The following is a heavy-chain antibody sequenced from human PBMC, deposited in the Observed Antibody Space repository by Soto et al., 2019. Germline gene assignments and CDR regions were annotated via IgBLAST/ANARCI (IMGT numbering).Heavy chain of an antibody. Sequence: ASVKVSCKASGYTFTGYYMHWVRQAPGQGLEWMGWINPNSGGTNYAQKFQGWVTMTRDTSISTAYMELSRLRAEDTAVYYCARADPHYDFWSGPHLYYYGMDVWGQGTTVT. CDR3: ARADPHYDFWSGPHLYYYGMDV. J-gene: IGHJ6*02. CDR2: INPNSGGT. V-gene: IGHV1-2*04. CDR1: GYTFTGYY. D-gene: IGHD3-3*01.